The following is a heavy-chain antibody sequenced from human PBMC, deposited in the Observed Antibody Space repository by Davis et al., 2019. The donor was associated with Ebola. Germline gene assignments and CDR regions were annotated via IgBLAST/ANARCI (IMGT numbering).Heavy chain of an antibody. V-gene: IGHV5-51*01. Sequence: GESLKISCKGSGYSFTIYWIGWVRQMPGKGLEWMGIIYPGDSDTRYSPSFQGQVTISADKSISTAYLQWSSLKASDTAIYYCARVQIYCSGDNCYPNYFDYWGQGTLVTVSS. J-gene: IGHJ4*02. CDR3: ARVQIYCSGDNCYPNYFDY. D-gene: IGHD2-15*01. CDR1: GYSFTIYW. CDR2: IYPGDSDT.